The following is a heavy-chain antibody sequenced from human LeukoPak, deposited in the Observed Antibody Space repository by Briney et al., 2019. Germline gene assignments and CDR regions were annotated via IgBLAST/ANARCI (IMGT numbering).Heavy chain of an antibody. CDR1: GGSLSSGSYY. D-gene: IGHD2-15*01. CDR2: IYTSGST. V-gene: IGHV4-61*02. Sequence: SETLSLTCTASGGSLSSGSYYWSWIRQPAGKGLEWIGRIYTSGSTNYNPSLKSRVTISVDTSKNQFSLKLSSVTAADTAVYYCARGIVVVAQLGYYYYYMDVWGKGTTVTISS. CDR3: ARGIVVVAQLGYYYYYMDV. J-gene: IGHJ6*03.